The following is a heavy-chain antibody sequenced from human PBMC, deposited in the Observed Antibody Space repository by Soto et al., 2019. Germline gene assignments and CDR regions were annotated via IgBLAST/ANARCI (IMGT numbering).Heavy chain of an antibody. D-gene: IGHD2-21*01. CDR3: ARALSGCGLTNIHFGVDV. CDR1: GYTFATYA. V-gene: IGHV1-3*01. Sequence: QVRLVQSGTEVKKPGASVMVSCKATGYTFATYAIHWVRQATGQDFEWMGWINAGNGNTRNSQKFQGRVTFTRDTSATTAHMEVGSLRFEDTAVYYCARALSGCGLTNIHFGVDVWGQGTTVIVSS. CDR2: INAGNGNT. J-gene: IGHJ6*02.